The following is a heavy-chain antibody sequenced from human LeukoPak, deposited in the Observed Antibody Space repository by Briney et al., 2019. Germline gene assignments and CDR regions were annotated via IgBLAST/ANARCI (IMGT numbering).Heavy chain of an antibody. V-gene: IGHV4-39*01. J-gene: IGHJ6*04. CDR2: VSYIVST. CDR3: ARHIPNHYDSSGYSAYYYGMDV. CDR1: RGSLSISRDY. D-gene: IGHD3-22*01. Sequence: SETLSLSCTVSRGSLSISRDYWGCSRQPPGKRLEWIGGVSYIVSTYCNPSLTSRVTICVDTRKNQFSLKLSSVTAADTALYDCARHIPNHYDSSGYSAYYYGMDVWGEGTTVTVSS.